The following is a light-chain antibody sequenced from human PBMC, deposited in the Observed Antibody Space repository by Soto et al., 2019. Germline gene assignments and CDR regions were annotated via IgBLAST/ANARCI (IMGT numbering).Light chain of an antibody. J-gene: IGLJ1*01. Sequence: QSALTQPASVSGSPGQSITISCTGTSSDVGAYNYVSWYQQYPGKAPKLMIYEFKNRPSGVSNRFSGSRSGSTASLTISGLQAEDEADYYCSSYTTNSTGGYVFGTGTKLTVL. CDR3: SSYTTNSTGGYV. CDR1: SSDVGAYNY. CDR2: EFK. V-gene: IGLV2-14*01.